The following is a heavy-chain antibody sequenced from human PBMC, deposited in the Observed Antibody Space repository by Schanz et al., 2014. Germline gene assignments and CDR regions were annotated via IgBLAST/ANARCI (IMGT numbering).Heavy chain of an antibody. CDR2: ISFDGSTK. D-gene: IGHD5-18*01. CDR3: ARDGYRNGRPFDH. CDR1: RFIFDGYA. V-gene: IGHV3-30*04. Sequence: QVQLVESGGGVVQPGGSLRLSCAAPRFIFDGYAMHWVRQAPGKGLEWVAAISFDGSTKLYADSVKGRFTISRDTAENSVYLQMNSLRAEDTAVYYCARDGYRNGRPFDHWGQGTRVTVSA. J-gene: IGHJ4*02.